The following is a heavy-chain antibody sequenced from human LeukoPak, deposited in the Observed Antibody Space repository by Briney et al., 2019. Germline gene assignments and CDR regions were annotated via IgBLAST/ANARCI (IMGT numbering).Heavy chain of an antibody. CDR3: ASPGIAAAGWVFDY. D-gene: IGHD6-13*01. CDR1: GGTFSSYA. V-gene: IGHV1-69*13. Sequence: GASVKVSCKASGGTFSSYAISWVRQAPGQGLEWMGGIIPIFGTANYAQRFQGRVTITADESTSTAYMELSSLRSEDTAVYYCASPGIAAAGWVFDYWGQGTLVTVSS. CDR2: IIPIFGTA. J-gene: IGHJ4*02.